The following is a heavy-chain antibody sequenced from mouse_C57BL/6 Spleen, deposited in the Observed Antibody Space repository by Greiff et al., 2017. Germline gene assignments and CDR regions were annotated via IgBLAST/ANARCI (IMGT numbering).Heavy chain of an antibody. CDR2: IYPGSGNT. CDR1: GYTFTDYY. V-gene: IGHV1-76*01. Sequence: QVQLKESGAELVRPGASVKLSCKASGYTFTDYYINWVKQRPGQGLEWIARIYPGSGNTYYNEKFKGKATLTAEKSSSTAYMQLSSLTSEDSAVYFCARQGGSSPYWYFDVWGTGTTVTVSS. J-gene: IGHJ1*03. CDR3: ARQGGSSPYWYFDV. D-gene: IGHD1-1*01.